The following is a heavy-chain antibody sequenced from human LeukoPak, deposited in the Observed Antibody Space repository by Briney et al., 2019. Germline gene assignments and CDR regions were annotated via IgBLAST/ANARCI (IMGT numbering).Heavy chain of an antibody. CDR1: GFTFSDYY. J-gene: IGHJ4*02. CDR3: AKDIRSEVAATLDY. D-gene: IGHD2-15*01. V-gene: IGHV3-11*01. CDR2: ISSSGSTI. Sequence: GGSLRLSCAASGFTFSDYYMSWIRQAPGKGLEWVSYISSSGSTIYYADSVKGRFTISRDNAKNSLYLQMNSLRAEDTALYYCAKDIRSEVAATLDYWGQGTLVTVSS.